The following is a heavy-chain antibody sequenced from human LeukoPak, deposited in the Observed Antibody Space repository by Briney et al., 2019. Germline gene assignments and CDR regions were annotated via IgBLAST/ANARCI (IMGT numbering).Heavy chain of an antibody. CDR1: GGSINSDSYS. CDR2: IYYSGSS. J-gene: IGHJ5*02. D-gene: IGHD3-3*01. CDR3: ARRNYDFWSGYWVWFDP. V-gene: IGHV4-39*01. Sequence: PSETLSLTCTVSGGSINSDSYSWDWIRQPPGKGLEWIGNIYYSGSSYYNASLKSRATISVDTSKNQLSLKLTSVTAADTAVYYCARRNYDFWSGYWVWFDPWGQGTLVTVSS.